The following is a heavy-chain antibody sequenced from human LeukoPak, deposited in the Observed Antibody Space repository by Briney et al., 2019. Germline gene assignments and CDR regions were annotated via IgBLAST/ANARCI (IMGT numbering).Heavy chain of an antibody. CDR3: ARDSGDGDYEPLDY. V-gene: IGHV3-30*14. D-gene: IGHD4-17*01. Sequence: GGSLRLSCAASGFTFSSYAMHWVRQATGKGLEWVAVISYDGSNKYYADSVKGRFTISRDNSKNTLYPQMNSLRAEDTAVYYCARDSGDGDYEPLDYWGQGTLVTVSS. CDR2: ISYDGSNK. J-gene: IGHJ4*02. CDR1: GFTFSSYA.